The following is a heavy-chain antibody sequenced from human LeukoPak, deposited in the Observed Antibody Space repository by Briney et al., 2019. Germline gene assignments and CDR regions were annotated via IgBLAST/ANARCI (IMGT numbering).Heavy chain of an antibody. Sequence: PGGSLRLSCAASGFTFSYYAMSWVRQAPGKGLEWVSGISGSDGSTYYADSVKGRFTISRDNSKNTLYLQMNSLRAEDTAIYYCAKVPNFSYSSSSYFDCWGQGTLVIVSS. CDR2: ISGSDGST. CDR3: AKVPNFSYSSSSYFDC. J-gene: IGHJ4*02. D-gene: IGHD6-6*01. CDR1: GFTFSYYA. V-gene: IGHV3-23*01.